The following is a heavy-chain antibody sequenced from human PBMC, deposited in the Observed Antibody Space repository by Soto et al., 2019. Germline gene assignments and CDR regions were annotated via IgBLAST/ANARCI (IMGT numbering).Heavy chain of an antibody. D-gene: IGHD3-10*01. CDR2: IYYSGST. J-gene: IGHJ5*02. Sequence: SETLSLTCTVSGGSISSGGYYWSWIRQHPGKGLEWIGYIYYSGSTYYNPSLKSRVTISVDTSKNQFSLKLSSVTAADTAVYYCARDREITMVRGALGGFDPWGQGTLVTVSS. CDR1: GGSISSGGYY. CDR3: ARDREITMVRGALGGFDP. V-gene: IGHV4-31*03.